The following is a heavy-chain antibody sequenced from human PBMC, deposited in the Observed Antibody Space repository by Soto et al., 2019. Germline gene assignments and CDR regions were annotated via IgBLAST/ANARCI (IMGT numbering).Heavy chain of an antibody. J-gene: IGHJ3*02. CDR1: GGSISSGDYY. Sequence: TMSLTCTVSGGSISSGDYYLSWISKPPGKGLEWIGYIYYSGSTYYNPSLKSRVTISVDTSKNQFSLKLSSVTAADTAVYYCASQVSIAARPDAFDIWGQGTMVTVSS. V-gene: IGHV4-30-4*01. CDR3: ASQVSIAARPDAFDI. D-gene: IGHD6-6*01. CDR2: IYYSGST.